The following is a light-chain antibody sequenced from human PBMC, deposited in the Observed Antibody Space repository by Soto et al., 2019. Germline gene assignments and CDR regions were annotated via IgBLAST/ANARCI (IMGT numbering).Light chain of an antibody. J-gene: IGKJ4*01. V-gene: IGKV3-15*01. CDR2: GAS. Sequence: EIVMTQSPSTLSVSPGDRATLSCRASQSVSSNLAWYQQRPGQAPRLLIYGASTRATGIPARFSGSGSGTEFSLTISRLEPEDFAVYYCHQYGISPFGGGTKVDIK. CDR1: QSVSSN. CDR3: HQYGISP.